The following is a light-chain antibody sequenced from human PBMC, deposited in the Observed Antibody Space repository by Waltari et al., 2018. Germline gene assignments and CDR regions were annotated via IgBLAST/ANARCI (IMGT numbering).Light chain of an antibody. Sequence: EIVLTQSPGILSLSPRERAVLSCRTSQSVNSSYLAWYQQKPGQAPRLLIYGASTRATGVPDRFSSSGSGTDFTLAISRLEPEDFAVYFCQQYADSSWTFGRGTKVDMK. V-gene: IGKV3-20*01. J-gene: IGKJ1*01. CDR3: QQYADSSWT. CDR2: GAS. CDR1: QSVNSSY.